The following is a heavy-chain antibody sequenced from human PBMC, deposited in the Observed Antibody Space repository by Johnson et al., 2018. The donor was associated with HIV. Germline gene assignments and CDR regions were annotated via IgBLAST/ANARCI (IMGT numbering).Heavy chain of an antibody. V-gene: IGHV3-11*06. D-gene: IGHD1-1*01. Sequence: QVQLVESGGGFVQPGGSLRLSCKASGFTFSDYFISCIRQAPGKGLECISYISSDGTDTYYADSVKGRFTISRDNARNTMFVQMKSLRAEDTAVYYCARSGPNWAFDFWGQGTMVTVSS. CDR3: ARSGPNWAFDF. J-gene: IGHJ3*01. CDR1: GFTFSDYF. CDR2: ISSDGTDT.